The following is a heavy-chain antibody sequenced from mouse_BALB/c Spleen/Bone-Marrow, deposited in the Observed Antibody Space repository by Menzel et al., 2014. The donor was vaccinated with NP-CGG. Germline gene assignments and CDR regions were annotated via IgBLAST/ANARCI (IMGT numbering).Heavy chain of an antibody. CDR1: DYTFTSYY. CDR3: TRSNGNWFAY. D-gene: IGHD2-1*01. J-gene: IGHJ3*01. CDR2: INPSNGGT. V-gene: IGHV1S81*02. Sequence: QVQLQQSGAELVKPGASVKLSCKASDYTFTSYYMYWVKQRPGQGLEWIGEINPSNGGTNFNEKFKNKATLTVDKSSSTAYMQLSSLIFEDSAVYYCTRSNGNWFAYWGQGTLVTVSA.